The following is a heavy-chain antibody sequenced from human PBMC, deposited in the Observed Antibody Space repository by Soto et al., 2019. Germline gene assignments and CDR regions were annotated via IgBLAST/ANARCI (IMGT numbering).Heavy chain of an antibody. CDR1: AYTFTSFG. V-gene: IGHV1-18*01. CDR2: ISAFNGER. D-gene: IGHD6-19*01. CDR3: ARAVAGLATFDC. J-gene: IGHJ4*02. Sequence: ASVKVSCKAYAYTFTSFGISWLRQAPGEGLEWMGWISAFNGERNYAQKFQDRLTKTTDTSTNTAYMELRSLRSDDTAVYFCARAVAGLATFDCWGQGTLVTAPQ.